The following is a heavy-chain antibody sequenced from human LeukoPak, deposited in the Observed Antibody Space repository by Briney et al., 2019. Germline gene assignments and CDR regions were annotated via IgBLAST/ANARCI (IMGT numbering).Heavy chain of an antibody. CDR1: GFTVSSNY. CDR3: AKVTSGWYISFDY. Sequence: GGSLRLSCAASGFTVSSNYMSWVRQAPGKGLEWVSVIYSGGSTYYADSVKGRFTISRDNSKNTLYLQMNSLRAEDTAVYYRAKVTSGWYISFDYWGQGTLVTVSS. J-gene: IGHJ4*02. CDR2: IYSGGST. D-gene: IGHD6-19*01. V-gene: IGHV3-53*01.